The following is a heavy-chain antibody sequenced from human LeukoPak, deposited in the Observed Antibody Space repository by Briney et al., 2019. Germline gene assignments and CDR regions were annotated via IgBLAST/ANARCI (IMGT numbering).Heavy chain of an antibody. CDR2: ISSSSSYI. CDR1: GFTFSSYS. Sequence: GGSLRLSCAASGFTFSSYSMNWVRQAPGKGLEWVSSISSSSSYIYYADSVKGRFTISRDNAKNSLYLQMNSLRAEDTAVYYCARRYSSSSGWFDPWGQGTLVTVSS. D-gene: IGHD6-6*01. V-gene: IGHV3-21*01. CDR3: ARRYSSSSGWFDP. J-gene: IGHJ5*02.